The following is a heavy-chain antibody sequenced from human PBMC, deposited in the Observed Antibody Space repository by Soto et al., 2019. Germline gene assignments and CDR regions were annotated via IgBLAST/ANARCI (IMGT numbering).Heavy chain of an antibody. D-gene: IGHD5-12*01. CDR2: ISGSGGST. CDR3: AKDCMCLRILLDKCSSGY. V-gene: IGHV3-23*01. J-gene: IGHJ4*02. Sequence: PGGSLRLSCAAPGFNFPAYAMNWVRQAPGKGLEWVSAISGSGGSTYYADSVKGRFTISRDNSKNTLYLQMNSLRAEDTALYYCAKDCMCLRILLDKCSSGYSGQGLLLT. CDR1: GFNFPAYA.